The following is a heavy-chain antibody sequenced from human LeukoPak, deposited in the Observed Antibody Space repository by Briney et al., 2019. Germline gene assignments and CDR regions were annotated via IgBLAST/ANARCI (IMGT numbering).Heavy chain of an antibody. Sequence: PGRSLRLSCAASGFTFSYYAIHWVRQAPGKGLEWVALIWSDGSNKYYADSVKGRITISRDNSKNTVYLQMNSQRAEDTAVYYCARELFSSGSCPDGWGQGTLVTVSS. CDR3: ARELFSSGSCPDG. J-gene: IGHJ4*02. V-gene: IGHV3-33*01. D-gene: IGHD3-10*01. CDR2: IWSDGSNK. CDR1: GFTFSYYA.